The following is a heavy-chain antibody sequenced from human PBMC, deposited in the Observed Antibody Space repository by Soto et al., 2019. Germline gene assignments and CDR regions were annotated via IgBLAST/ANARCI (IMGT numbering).Heavy chain of an antibody. CDR2: IYYSGST. J-gene: IGHJ5*02. CDR3: ARVVMGATPLGGWFDP. V-gene: IGHV4-31*03. D-gene: IGHD1-26*01. Sequence: QVQLQESGPGLVKPSQTLSLTCTVSGGSISSGGYYWSWIRQHPGKGLEWIGYIYYSGSTYYSPSLKSRVTISVDTSKNQFSLKLSSVTAADTAVYYCARVVMGATPLGGWFDPWGQGTLVTVSS. CDR1: GGSISSGGYY.